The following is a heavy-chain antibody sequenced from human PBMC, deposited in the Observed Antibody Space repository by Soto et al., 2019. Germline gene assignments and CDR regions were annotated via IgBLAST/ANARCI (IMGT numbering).Heavy chain of an antibody. CDR1: GGTFRGYD. D-gene: IGHD7-27*01. Sequence: SETQSLPRTVYGGTFRGYDWRWIRQPPGKGLEWIGEINHSGSTNDNPSLKSRVTISVDTSKNQFSLKLSSVAAAAPAVYFPANSRRVPREAPPGDPYNWFDPWGQGTLVTVSS. CDR3: ANSRRVPREAPPGDPYNWFDP. CDR2: INHSGST. V-gene: IGHV4-34*08. J-gene: IGHJ5*02.